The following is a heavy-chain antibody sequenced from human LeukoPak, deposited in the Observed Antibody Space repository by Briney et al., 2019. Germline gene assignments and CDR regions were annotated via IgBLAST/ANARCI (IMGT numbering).Heavy chain of an antibody. Sequence: GGSLRLSCAASGFTFSSYGMHWVRQAPGKGLEWVAFIRYDGSNKYYADSVKGRFTISRDNSKNTLYLQMNSLRAEDTAVYYCAKDLSGYDYYYYYMDVWGKGTTVTISS. CDR1: GFTFSSYG. CDR3: AKDLSGYDYYYYYMDV. D-gene: IGHD5-12*01. CDR2: IRYDGSNK. V-gene: IGHV3-30*02. J-gene: IGHJ6*03.